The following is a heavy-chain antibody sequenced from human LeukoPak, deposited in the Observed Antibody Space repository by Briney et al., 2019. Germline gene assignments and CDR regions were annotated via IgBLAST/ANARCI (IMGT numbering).Heavy chain of an antibody. CDR2: IYSGGGT. J-gene: IGHJ4*02. D-gene: IGHD1-7*01. CDR1: GFTVSSNY. CDR3: LREVDWKYAFDY. Sequence: PGGSLRLSCAASGFTVSSNYMSWVRQAPGKGLEWVSVIYSGGGTYYADSVRGRFTISRDNFKNTLYLQMNSLRAEDTALYYCLREVDWKYAFDYWGRGTLVTVSS. V-gene: IGHV3-53*01.